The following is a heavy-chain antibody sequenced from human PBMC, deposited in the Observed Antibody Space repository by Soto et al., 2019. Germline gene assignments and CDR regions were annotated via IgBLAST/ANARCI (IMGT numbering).Heavy chain of an antibody. CDR3: ARGTKGAGGWYFDL. V-gene: IGHV1-18*01. CDR2: IGALLYNDAT. Sequence: QIQVVQSEVEVKRPGASVRISCKASGYTLDNHAVTWVRQAPGQGIEWMGWIGALLYNDATNHARKFQGRLTMARDTSPNTVYMDLGSLRSDDTAVYYCARGTKGAGGWYFDLWGRGTLVVVSS. CDR1: GYTLDNHA. D-gene: IGHD2-8*01. J-gene: IGHJ2*01.